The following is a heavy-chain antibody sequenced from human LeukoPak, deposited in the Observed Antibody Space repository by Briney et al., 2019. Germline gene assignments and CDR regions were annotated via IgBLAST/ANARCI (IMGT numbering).Heavy chain of an antibody. V-gene: IGHV3-23*01. J-gene: IGHJ3*02. Sequence: GGSRRLSCAASGFTVSFYAMSWVRQAPGKGLEWVSAISGSSSSTFYADSVKGRFTISRDNSKNTLYLQMNSLRSDDTAVYYCAGWRGATTFAFDIWGQGTMVTVSS. D-gene: IGHD1-26*01. CDR1: GFTVSFYA. CDR2: ISGSSSST. CDR3: AGWRGATTFAFDI.